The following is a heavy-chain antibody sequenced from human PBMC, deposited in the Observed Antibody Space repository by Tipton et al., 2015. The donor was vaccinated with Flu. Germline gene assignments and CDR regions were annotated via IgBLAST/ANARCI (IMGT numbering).Heavy chain of an antibody. CDR2: IIPIVGIA. Sequence: QLVQSGAEVKKPGSSVKVSCKASGGTFSGYKISWVRQAPGQGLEWMGRIIPIVGIAKYAQKFQGRVSITADKSTSTAYMELSSLRSEDTAVYYCARDGVTGTDYFYYGMDVWGQGTTVTVSS. J-gene: IGHJ6*02. V-gene: IGHV1-69*09. CDR3: ARDGVTGTDYFYYGMDV. CDR1: GGTFSGYK. D-gene: IGHD1/OR15-1a*01.